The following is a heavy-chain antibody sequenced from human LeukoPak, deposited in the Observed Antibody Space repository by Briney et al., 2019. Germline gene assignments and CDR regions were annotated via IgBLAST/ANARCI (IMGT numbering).Heavy chain of an antibody. V-gene: IGHV3-64D*06. CDR2: LYSRGTST. Sequence: GGSLRLSCLASGFTVTNYAMHWVRQAPGKGLDYISVLYSRGTSTYYADAVKGIFTGSRDSSKNTLFLQMSSRRVEDTAIYYCVRDSSGMDVWGRGTAVTFSS. CDR3: VRDSSGMDV. J-gene: IGHJ6*02. CDR1: GFTVTNYA.